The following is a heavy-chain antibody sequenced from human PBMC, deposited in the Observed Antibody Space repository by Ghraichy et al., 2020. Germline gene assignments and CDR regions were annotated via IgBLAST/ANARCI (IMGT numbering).Heavy chain of an antibody. V-gene: IGHV3-7*01. J-gene: IGHJ6*03. Sequence: GGSLRLSCAASGFTFSTYWMSWVRQAPGKGLEWVANIKSDGSEKNYVDSVKGRFTTSRDNAKNSLYLQMNSLRAEDTAVYYCARAGYYDFWSGYSYYYYYYIDVWGKGTTVTVSS. D-gene: IGHD3-3*01. CDR3: ARAGYYDFWSGYSYYYYYYIDV. CDR2: IKSDGSEK. CDR1: GFTFSTYW.